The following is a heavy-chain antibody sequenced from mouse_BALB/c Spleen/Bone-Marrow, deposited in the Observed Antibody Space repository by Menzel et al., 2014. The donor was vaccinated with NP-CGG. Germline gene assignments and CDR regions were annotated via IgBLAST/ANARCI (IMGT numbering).Heavy chain of an antibody. V-gene: IGHV5-17*02. J-gene: IGHJ1*01. CDR2: ISSGSSTI. CDR1: GFTFSSFG. CDR3: ARWGRGENWYFDV. Sequence: DVKLVESGGGLVQPGGSRKLSCAASGFTFSSFGMHWVRQAPEKGLEWVAYISSGSSTIYYADTVKGRFTISRDNPKNTLFLQMTSLRSEDTAMYYCARWGRGENWYFDVWGAGTTVTVSS.